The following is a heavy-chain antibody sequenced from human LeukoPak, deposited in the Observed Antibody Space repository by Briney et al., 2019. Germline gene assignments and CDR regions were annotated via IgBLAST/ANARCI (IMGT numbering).Heavy chain of an antibody. CDR2: ISYDGCNK. Sequence: GRSLRLSCAASGFTFSSYAMHWVRQAPGKGLEWVAVISYDGCNKYYADSVKGRFTISRDNAKNTLYLQMNSLRAEDTAVYYCARDGYSSGWYPDYWGQGTLVTVSS. D-gene: IGHD6-19*01. V-gene: IGHV3-30*04. CDR3: ARDGYSSGWYPDY. CDR1: GFTFSSYA. J-gene: IGHJ4*02.